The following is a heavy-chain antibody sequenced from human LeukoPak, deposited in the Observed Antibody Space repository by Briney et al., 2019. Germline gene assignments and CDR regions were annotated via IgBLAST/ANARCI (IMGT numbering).Heavy chain of an antibody. D-gene: IGHD1-20*01. J-gene: IGHJ4*02. CDR1: GFTFSNYW. V-gene: IGHV3-7*01. Sequence: GGSLRLSCAASGFTFSNYWMSWVRQAPGKGLEWVASIKDDGSKNYYVDSVKGRFTISRDNAKNSLYLQMNSLRAEDTAVYYCAPLNWSYPLHFAYWGQGTLLTVSS. CDR3: APLNWSYPLHFAY. CDR2: IKDDGSKN.